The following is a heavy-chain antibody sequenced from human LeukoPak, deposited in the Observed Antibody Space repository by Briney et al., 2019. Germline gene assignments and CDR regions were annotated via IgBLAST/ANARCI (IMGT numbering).Heavy chain of an antibody. CDR2: IFFRGTT. J-gene: IGHJ4*02. CDR3: ARHRDSGGFYALDY. Sequence: SETLSLTCTVSDDSITSSSYYWGWIRQPPGKGLEWIGSIFFRGTTYYNPSLKSRVTMSVDTSKNQFSLKLKSVTAADMAVYYCARHRDSGGFYALDYWGQGALVTVSS. CDR1: DDSITSSSYY. V-gene: IGHV4-39*01. D-gene: IGHD3-22*01.